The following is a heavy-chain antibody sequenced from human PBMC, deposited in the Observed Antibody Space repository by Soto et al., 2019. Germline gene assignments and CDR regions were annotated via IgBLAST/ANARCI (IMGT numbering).Heavy chain of an antibody. CDR2: IYYSGST. D-gene: IGHD3-10*01. J-gene: IGHJ6*02. V-gene: IGHV4-59*01. CDR3: AREPPATMVRGVIIRNGGMDV. Sequence: SETLSLTCTVSGGSISSYYWSWIRQPPGKGLEWIGYIYYSGSTNYNPSLKSRVTISVDTSKNQFSLKLSSVTAADTAVYYCAREPPATMVRGVIIRNGGMDVWGQGTTVTVSS. CDR1: GGSISSYY.